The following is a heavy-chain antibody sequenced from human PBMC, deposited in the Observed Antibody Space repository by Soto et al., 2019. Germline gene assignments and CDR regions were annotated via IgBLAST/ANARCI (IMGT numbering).Heavy chain of an antibody. Sequence: GGSLRLSXAASGFTFDDYAMHWVRQAPGKGLEWVSLISWDGGSTYYADSVKGRFTISRDNSKNSLYLQMNSLRAEDTALYYCAKDIGSTYYYYYGMDVWGQGTTVTVSS. CDR1: GFTFDDYA. CDR3: AKDIGSTYYYYYGMDV. CDR2: ISWDGGST. V-gene: IGHV3-43D*04. J-gene: IGHJ6*02.